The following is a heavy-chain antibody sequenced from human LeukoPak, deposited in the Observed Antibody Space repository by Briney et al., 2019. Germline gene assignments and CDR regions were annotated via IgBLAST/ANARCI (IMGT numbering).Heavy chain of an antibody. CDR3: ARDFTGESGYAGY. J-gene: IGHJ4*02. D-gene: IGHD5-12*01. CDR2: INPQGTST. Sequence: WGCLRLSCAATGFTFSTYSMNWVRQTPARGLERVSSINPQGTSTWNADSVKGRFSISRDNAKNSLYLQMNSLSAEDTGVYYCARDFTGESGYAGYWGQGSLVIVSS. V-gene: IGHV3-21*06. CDR1: GFTFSTYS.